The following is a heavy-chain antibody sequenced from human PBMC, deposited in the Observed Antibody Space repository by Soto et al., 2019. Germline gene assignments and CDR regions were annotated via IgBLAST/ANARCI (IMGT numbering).Heavy chain of an antibody. J-gene: IGHJ4*02. Sequence: SVKVSCKASGGTSSSYAISWVRQAPGQGLEWMGGIIPIFGTANYAQKFQGRVTITADESTSTAYMELSSLRSEDTAVYYCARDRIAAAPEEYYFDYWGQGTLVTVSS. V-gene: IGHV1-69*13. CDR3: ARDRIAAAPEEYYFDY. CDR1: GGTSSSYA. D-gene: IGHD6-13*01. CDR2: IIPIFGTA.